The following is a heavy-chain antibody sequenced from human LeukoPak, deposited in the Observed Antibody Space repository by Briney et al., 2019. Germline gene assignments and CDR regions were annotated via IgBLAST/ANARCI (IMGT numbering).Heavy chain of an antibody. CDR2: ISYTGST. J-gene: IGHJ4*02. V-gene: IGHV4-59*01. CDR1: GGSITTSY. Sequence: KPSATLSLTCPVSGGSITTSYWNWIRQPPGKGLEWIGHISYTGSTIYNHSLKSRVIISVDTSKNQFSLKLSSATAADTAVYYCAWGPNRDYFDYWGQGTLVTVSS. D-gene: IGHD3-16*01. CDR3: AWGPNRDYFDY.